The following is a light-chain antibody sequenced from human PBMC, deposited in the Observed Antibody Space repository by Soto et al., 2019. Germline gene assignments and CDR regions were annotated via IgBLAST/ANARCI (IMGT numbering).Light chain of an antibody. CDR3: SSYTTSNTRQIV. V-gene: IGLV2-14*03. J-gene: IGLJ1*01. CDR2: DVS. Sequence: QSVLTQPASVSGSPGQSITISRTGTSSDVGGYNYVSWYQHHPGKAPKLMIFDVSNRPSGVPNRFSGSKSGNTASLTISGLQPEDEADYYCSSYTTSNTRQIVFGTGTKLTVL. CDR1: SSDVGGYNY.